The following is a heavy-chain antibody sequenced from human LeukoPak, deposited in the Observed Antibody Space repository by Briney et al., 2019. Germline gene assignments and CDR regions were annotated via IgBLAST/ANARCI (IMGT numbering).Heavy chain of an antibody. J-gene: IGHJ4*02. V-gene: IGHV4-34*01. Sequence: SETLSLTCAVYGGSFSGYYWSWIRQPPGKGLEWIGEINHSGSTNYNPSLKSRVTISVDTSKNQFSLKLSSVTAADTAVYYCARGLGIAAAGTYKTFDYWGQGTLVNVSS. CDR2: INHSGST. CDR3: ARGLGIAAAGTYKTFDY. D-gene: IGHD6-13*01. CDR1: GGSFSGYY.